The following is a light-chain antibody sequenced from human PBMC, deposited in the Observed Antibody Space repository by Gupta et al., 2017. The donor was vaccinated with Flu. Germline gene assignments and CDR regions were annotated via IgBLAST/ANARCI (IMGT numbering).Light chain of an antibody. CDR1: QRRGHSDGNTY. V-gene: IGKV2-24*01. CDR2: KNS. CDR3: TQPKQFPST. Sequence: VTLGKPASISCRASQRRGHSDGNTYLRWLQQKPGQPPRLLIYKNSNRAYGVPDSFSGSGAGTEFTLKISRGEAEDVGVYYCTQPKQFPSTFGQGTKLDIK. J-gene: IGKJ2*01.